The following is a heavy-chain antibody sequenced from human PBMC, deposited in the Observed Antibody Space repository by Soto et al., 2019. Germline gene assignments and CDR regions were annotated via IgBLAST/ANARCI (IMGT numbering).Heavy chain of an antibody. D-gene: IGHD4-4*01. Sequence: LRLSCAASGFTFSSYAMSWVRQAPGKGLEWMALILYDGSAEYYADSVKGRFTISRDNSKSTLYLQMNSLRAEDTAVYYCARSRDGYSFYFYYGMDVWGQGTTVTVSS. CDR2: ILYDGSAE. CDR1: GFTFSSYA. J-gene: IGHJ6*02. V-gene: IGHV3-30*03. CDR3: ARSRDGYSFYFYYGMDV.